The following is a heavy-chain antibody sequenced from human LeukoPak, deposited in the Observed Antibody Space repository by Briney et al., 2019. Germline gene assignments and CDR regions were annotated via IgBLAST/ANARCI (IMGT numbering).Heavy chain of an antibody. V-gene: IGHV1-69*04. CDR2: IIPILGIA. J-gene: IGHJ1*01. Sequence: SVKVSCKASGGTFSSYAISWVRQAPGQGLEWMGRIIPILGIANYAQKFHGRVTITADKSTSTAYMELSSLRSEDTAVYYCARDWSSGSYNHWGQGTLVTVSS. D-gene: IGHD1-26*01. CDR3: ARDWSSGSYNH. CDR1: GGTFSSYA.